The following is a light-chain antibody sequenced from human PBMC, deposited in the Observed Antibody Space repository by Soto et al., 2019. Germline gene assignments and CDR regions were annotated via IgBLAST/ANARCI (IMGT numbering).Light chain of an antibody. CDR2: EVT. CDR3: GSYKTSYHDV. CDR1: RRYVGAYNY. V-gene: IGLV2-14*01. J-gene: IGLJ1*01. Sequence: CALTAPLSFSGSPRQASGVQRRATRRYVGAYNYVSWYQQHPGKAPKLMISEVTNRPSGVSDRFSGSKSGNTASLTISGRRAEDEDDYYCGSYKTSYHDVFGTGNKCNVL.